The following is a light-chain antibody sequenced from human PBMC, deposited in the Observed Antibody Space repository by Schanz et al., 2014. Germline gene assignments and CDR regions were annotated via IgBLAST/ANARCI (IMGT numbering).Light chain of an antibody. CDR1: SGRSNYI. V-gene: IGLV4-60*02. Sequence: QLVLTQSSSASASLGSSVKLTCTLSSGRSNYIIAWHQQQPGKAPRYLMKLEGSGSYNRGSGVPDRFSGSSSGADRYVTISNLQFEDEADYYCQTWGTGIRVVFGGGTKLTVL. J-gene: IGLJ2*01. CDR2: LEGSGSY. CDR3: QTWGTGIRVV.